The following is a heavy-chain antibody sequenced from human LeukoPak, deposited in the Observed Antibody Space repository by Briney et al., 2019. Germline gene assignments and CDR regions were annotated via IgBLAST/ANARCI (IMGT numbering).Heavy chain of an antibody. CDR3: ARPYSSSWYSGCCDP. Sequence: ASVNVSCKASGYTFTSYYINWVRQATGQGLEWMGWMNPNSCNTGYAQKFQGRVTMTRNTSISTAYMELSSLRSEDAAVYYCARPYSSSWYSGCCDPWGQGTLVTVSS. CDR2: MNPNSCNT. V-gene: IGHV1-8*01. CDR1: GYTFTSYY. D-gene: IGHD6-13*01. J-gene: IGHJ5*02.